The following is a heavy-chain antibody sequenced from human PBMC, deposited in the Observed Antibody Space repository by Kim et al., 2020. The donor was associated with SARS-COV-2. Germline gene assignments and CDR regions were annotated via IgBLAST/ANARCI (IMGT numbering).Heavy chain of an antibody. V-gene: IGHV1-69*13. CDR2: IIPIFGTA. CDR1: GGTFSSYA. D-gene: IGHD3-10*01. CDR3: ARDRFGELSDAFDY. Sequence: SVKVSCKASGGTFSSYAISWVRQAPGQGLEWMGGIIPIFGTANYAQKFQGRVTITADESTSTAYMELSSLRSEDTAVYYCARDRFGELSDAFDYWGQGTLVTVSS. J-gene: IGHJ4*02.